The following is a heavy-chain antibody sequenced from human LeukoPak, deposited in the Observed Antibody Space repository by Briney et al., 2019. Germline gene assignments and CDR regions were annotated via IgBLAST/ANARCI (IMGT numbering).Heavy chain of an antibody. J-gene: IGHJ5*02. D-gene: IGHD3-3*01. V-gene: IGHV3-53*01. CDR3: ARENYDFWSGYPHNWFDP. Sequence: GGSLRLSCAASGFIFTNYFMSWVRQAPGKGLEWVSVIYSGGSTYYADSVKGRFTISRDNSKNTLYLQMNSLRAEDTAVYYCARENYDFWSGYPHNWFDPWGQGTLVTVSS. CDR1: GFIFTNYF. CDR2: IYSGGST.